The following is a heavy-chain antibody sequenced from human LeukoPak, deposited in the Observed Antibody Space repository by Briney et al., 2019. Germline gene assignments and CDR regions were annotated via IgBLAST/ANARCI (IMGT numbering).Heavy chain of an antibody. Sequence: GGSLRLSCAASGFTFSSYWKTWVRQAPGKGLEWVANIKQDASERYYVDSVKGRFTISRDNAKNSLYLQMNSLRAEDTAVYYCATPTAGTWHFDYWGQGTLVTVSS. CDR2: IKQDASER. V-gene: IGHV3-7*01. CDR1: GFTFSSYW. J-gene: IGHJ4*02. D-gene: IGHD1-1*01. CDR3: ATPTAGTWHFDY.